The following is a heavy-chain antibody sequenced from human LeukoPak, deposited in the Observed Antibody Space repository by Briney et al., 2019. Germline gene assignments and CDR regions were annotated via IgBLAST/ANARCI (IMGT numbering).Heavy chain of an antibody. J-gene: IGHJ4*02. CDR3: AKDLYVSRSYYFDY. CDR2: ISGGGDST. D-gene: IGHD3-10*01. CDR1: GFTFGSYA. Sequence: GGSLRLSCAASGFTFGSYAMNWVRQAPGKGLEWVSVISGGGDSTYYADSVKGRFTITRDNSKNTLSPQMNSLRAEDTAVYYCAKDLYVSRSYYFDYWGQGTLVTVSS. V-gene: IGHV3-23*01.